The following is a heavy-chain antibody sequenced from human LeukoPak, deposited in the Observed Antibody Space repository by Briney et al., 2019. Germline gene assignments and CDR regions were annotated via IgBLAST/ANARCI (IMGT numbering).Heavy chain of an antibody. CDR1: GGSISAYY. CDR3: AREGRDNSDWYYFDY. V-gene: IGHV4-59*01. Sequence: SETLSLTCTVSGGSISAYYWSWIRQPPGKGLEWIGYIYHRGSTNYNPSLKSRVTISVDTSKNQFSLKLSSVTAADTAVYYCAREGRDNSDWYYFDYWGQGTLVTVSS. CDR2: IYHRGST. J-gene: IGHJ4*02. D-gene: IGHD6-19*01.